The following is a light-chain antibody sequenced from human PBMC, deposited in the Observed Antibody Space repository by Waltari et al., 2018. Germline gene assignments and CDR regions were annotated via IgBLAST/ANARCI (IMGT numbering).Light chain of an antibody. J-gene: IGLJ2*01. CDR2: EVT. CDR1: TSDVASYNF. Sequence: QSALTQPASVSGSPGQSITISCNGTTSDVASYNFVSWYQQHPGKVPKLMIYEVTERPSGVSERFSGSKSGNTASLTISGLQAEDEADYCCCSYAGSTFAIFGGGTKVTVL. V-gene: IGLV2-23*02. CDR3: CSYAGSTFAI.